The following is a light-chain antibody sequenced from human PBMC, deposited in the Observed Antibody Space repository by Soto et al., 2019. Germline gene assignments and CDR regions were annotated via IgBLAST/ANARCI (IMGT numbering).Light chain of an antibody. V-gene: IGKV3-20*01. CDR1: QSVSNY. CDR3: QQYGSSGT. CDR2: GAS. Sequence: ESVLTQSPATLSLSPGERATLSCRASQSVSNYLAWYQQKPGQAPRLLIYGASNRATGIPDRFSGSGSGTDFTLTISRLEPEDFAVYYCQQYGSSGTFGQGTKVDI. J-gene: IGKJ1*01.